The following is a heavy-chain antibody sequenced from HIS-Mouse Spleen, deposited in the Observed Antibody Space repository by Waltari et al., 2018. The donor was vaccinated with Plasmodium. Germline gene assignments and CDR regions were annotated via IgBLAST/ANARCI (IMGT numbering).Heavy chain of an antibody. J-gene: IGHJ2*01. V-gene: IGHV3-7*01. Sequence: EVQLVESGGGLFQPGGSLRLSCAASGFNFRRYWMSWVRQAPGKGLEWVANIKQDGSEKYYVDSVKGRFTISRDNAKNSLYLQMNSLRAEDTAVYYCASSWYWYFDLWGRGTLVTVSS. D-gene: IGHD6-13*01. CDR1: GFNFRRYW. CDR3: ASSWYWYFDL. CDR2: IKQDGSEK.